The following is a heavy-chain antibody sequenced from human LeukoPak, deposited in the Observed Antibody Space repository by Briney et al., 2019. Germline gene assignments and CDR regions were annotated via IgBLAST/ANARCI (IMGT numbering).Heavy chain of an antibody. D-gene: IGHD1-20*01. J-gene: IGHJ4*02. CDR2: ISNSDGTT. V-gene: IGHV3-11*01. CDR3: ARASYSWN. Sequence: GGSLRLSCVASGFTFSDYYMGWLRQAPGKGVEGISYISNSDGTTYYAESVQGRFSASRDNAKNSLYLEMNSLRAEDTAVYYCARASYSWNWGQETLVTVSS. CDR1: GFTFSDYY.